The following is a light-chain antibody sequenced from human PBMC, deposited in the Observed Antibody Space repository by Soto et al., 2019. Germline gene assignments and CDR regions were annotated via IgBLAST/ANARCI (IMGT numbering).Light chain of an antibody. V-gene: IGKV3-20*01. CDR3: HQYGMSPQT. CDR2: DSS. J-gene: IGKJ1*01. Sequence: EIVLTQSPGALSLSPGESATLSCRASQSVSDTHVAWYQQRPGQAPRLLIYDSSRRDIGVADRFSGSGCGTDFALTISGLEPEDFAVYFCHQYGMSPQTFGQGTKVEIK. CDR1: QSVSDTH.